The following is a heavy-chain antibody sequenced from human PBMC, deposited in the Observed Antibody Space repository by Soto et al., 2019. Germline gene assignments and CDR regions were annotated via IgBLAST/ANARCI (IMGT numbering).Heavy chain of an antibody. D-gene: IGHD2-15*01. Sequence: QVQLVESGGGVVQPGGSLRLSCAASGFTFSDYVMHWVRQSPGKGLEWVTVISYDGSKTYYTDSVKGRFTISRDNSENTVSLHMNSLRTEDTALYYCVRGDCRGVYCYFRWYHFNPWGQGTLVTVSS. CDR2: ISYDGSKT. V-gene: IGHV3-30-3*01. CDR3: VRGDCRGVYCYFRWYHFNP. J-gene: IGHJ5*02. CDR1: GFTFSDYV.